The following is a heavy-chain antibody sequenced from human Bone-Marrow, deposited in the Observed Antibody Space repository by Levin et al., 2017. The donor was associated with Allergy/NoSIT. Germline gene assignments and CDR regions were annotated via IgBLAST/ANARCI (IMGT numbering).Heavy chain of an antibody. CDR1: GFPFSSYG. J-gene: IGHJ4*02. D-gene: IGHD5-18*01. CDR2: ISYHGADK. Sequence: PGGSLRLSCAASGFPFSSYGMHWVRQAPGKGLEWVAVISYHGADKYYSESVRGRFSISRDNSKNTVYLQMTGLRAGDTAVYYCAKVGFTYGYDYFDYWGQGTLVTVSS. V-gene: IGHV3-30*18. CDR3: AKVGFTYGYDYFDY.